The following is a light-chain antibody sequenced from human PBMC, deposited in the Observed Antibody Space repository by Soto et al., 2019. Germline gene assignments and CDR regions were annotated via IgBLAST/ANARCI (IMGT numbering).Light chain of an antibody. CDR2: KAS. V-gene: IGKV1-5*03. CDR3: QQYKSYYT. CDR1: QSISSW. J-gene: IGKJ2*01. Sequence: DIQMTQSPSTLSASVGDRVTITCRASQSISSWLAWYQQKPGKAPKLLIYKASTLESGVPSRFSGSRSETEFTLTISSLQPDDFATSYCQQYKSYYTFGQGTKVDIK.